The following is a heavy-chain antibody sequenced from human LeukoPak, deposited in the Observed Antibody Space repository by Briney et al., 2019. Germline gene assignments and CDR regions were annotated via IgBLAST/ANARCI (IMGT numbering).Heavy chain of an antibody. D-gene: IGHD2-21*02. V-gene: IGHV3-7*01. J-gene: IGHJ4*02. CDR1: GFSLSGYW. CDR2: INRDGSQK. CDR3: ARVHGVTPSY. Sequence: GGSLRLSCAASGFSLSGYWMTWVRQAPGKGLEWVANINRDGSQKNHVDSVQGRFTISRDNAKNSLYLQMNSLTAEDTAVYYCARVHGVTPSYWGQGTLVTVSS.